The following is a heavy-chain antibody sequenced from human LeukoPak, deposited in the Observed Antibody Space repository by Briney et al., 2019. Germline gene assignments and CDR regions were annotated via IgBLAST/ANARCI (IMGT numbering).Heavy chain of an antibody. CDR2: ISYDGSNK. Sequence: GGSLRLSCAASGFTFSSYGMHWVRQAPGKGLEWVAVISYDGSNKYYADSVKGRFTISRDNSKNTLYLQMNSLRAEDTAVYYCARDRNYLYGMDVWGQGTMVTVSS. V-gene: IGHV3-30*03. CDR1: GFTFSSYG. CDR3: ARDRNYLYGMDV. J-gene: IGHJ6*02. D-gene: IGHD5-24*01.